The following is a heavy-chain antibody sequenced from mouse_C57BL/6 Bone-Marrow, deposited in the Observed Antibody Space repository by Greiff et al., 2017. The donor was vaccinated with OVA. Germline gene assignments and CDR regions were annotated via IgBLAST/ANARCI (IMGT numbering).Heavy chain of an antibody. CDR3: TTLYDGYFFAY. D-gene: IGHD2-3*01. V-gene: IGHV14-4*01. CDR1: GFHIKDDY. Sequence: EVQLQQSGAELVRPGASVKLSCTASGFHIKDDYMHWVKQRPEQGLEWIGGIDPENGDTEYASKFQGKATITADTSSNTAYLQLSSLTSEDTAVSYCTTLYDGYFFAYWGQGTLVTVSA. CDR2: IDPENGDT. J-gene: IGHJ3*01.